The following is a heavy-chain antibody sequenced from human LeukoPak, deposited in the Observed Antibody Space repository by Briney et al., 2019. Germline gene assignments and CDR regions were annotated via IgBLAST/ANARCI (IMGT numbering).Heavy chain of an antibody. Sequence: ASVRLSCKASGYGFTNHYIHWVRQAPGQGLEWMGMIGPSGVATTFAQRFQDRVTMTSDTSTTTVYMELRSLRFDDTATYYCARAAKDELVRRDYYYMDVWGKGTTVTVSS. CDR2: IGPSGVAT. V-gene: IGHV1-46*01. CDR1: GYGFTNHY. CDR3: ARAAKDELVRRDYYYMDV. J-gene: IGHJ6*03. D-gene: IGHD6-13*01.